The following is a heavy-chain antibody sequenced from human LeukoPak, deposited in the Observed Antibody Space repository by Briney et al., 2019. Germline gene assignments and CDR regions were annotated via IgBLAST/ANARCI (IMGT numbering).Heavy chain of an antibody. CDR1: GDSIITSSYV. Sequence: PSETLSLICTVSGDSIITSSYVSGWIRQPPGNGLEWIVSIFFNGNTYNNPSLKSRVTISTHPSTNHSCLQVLFLPAADTAVYYCARHEWTLLGLPGARRDYSNMDVWGEGTTVIVSS. J-gene: IGHJ6*03. V-gene: IGHV4-39*01. D-gene: IGHD2-21*01. CDR3: ARHEWTLLGLPGARRDYSNMDV. CDR2: IFFNGNT.